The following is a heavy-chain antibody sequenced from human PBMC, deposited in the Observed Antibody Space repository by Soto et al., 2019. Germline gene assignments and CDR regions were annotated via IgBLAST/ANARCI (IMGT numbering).Heavy chain of an antibody. CDR3: VRGGGGGLFDP. CDR2: ISPGSRYP. D-gene: IGHD2-15*01. V-gene: IGHV3-11*06. J-gene: IGHJ5*02. CDR1: GFTFDDSY. Sequence: GGSLRLSCAGSGFTFDDSYMSWIRQAPGKGLEWLSYISPGSRYPAYADSVKGRFTISRDNAKRSLYLQMMSLTAEDTAIYYCVRGGGGGLFDPWGQGTMVTVSS.